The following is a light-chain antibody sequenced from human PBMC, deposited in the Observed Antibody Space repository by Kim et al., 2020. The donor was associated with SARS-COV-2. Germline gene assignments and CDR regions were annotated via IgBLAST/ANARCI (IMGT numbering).Light chain of an antibody. CDR2: AAS. CDR3: QQYYSYPPMYT. Sequence: STGDRVTINCRASQGISSYLAWYQQKPGKAPKLLIYAASTLQSGVPSRFSGSGSGTDFTLTISCLQSEDFATYYCQQYYSYPPMYTFGQGTKLEI. V-gene: IGKV1-8*01. J-gene: IGKJ2*01. CDR1: QGISSY.